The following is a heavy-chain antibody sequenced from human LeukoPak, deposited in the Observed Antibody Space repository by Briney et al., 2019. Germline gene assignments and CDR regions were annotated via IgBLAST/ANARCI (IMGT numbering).Heavy chain of an antibody. D-gene: IGHD6-19*01. CDR1: GFTFSSYW. V-gene: IGHV3-7*01. CDR3: AKDHPVAGFV. Sequence: GGSLRLSCAASGFTFSSYWMSWVRQAPGKGLKWVANIKQDGSEKYYVDSVKGRFTISRDNSKNTLYLQMNSLRAEDTAVYYCAKDHPVAGFVWGQGTLVTVSS. CDR2: IKQDGSEK. J-gene: IGHJ4*02.